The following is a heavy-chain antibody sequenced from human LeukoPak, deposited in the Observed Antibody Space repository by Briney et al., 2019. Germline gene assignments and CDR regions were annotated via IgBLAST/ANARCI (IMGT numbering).Heavy chain of an antibody. V-gene: IGHV1-69*13. D-gene: IGHD5-24*01. Sequence: ASVKVSCKASGGTFSSYAISWVRQAPGQGLEWMGGIIPIFGTANYAQKFQGRVTITADESTSTAYMELSSLRSEDTAVYYCASPQRRLWSNYYFDYWGQGTLVAVSP. CDR1: GGTFSSYA. CDR3: ASPQRRLWSNYYFDY. J-gene: IGHJ4*02. CDR2: IIPIFGTA.